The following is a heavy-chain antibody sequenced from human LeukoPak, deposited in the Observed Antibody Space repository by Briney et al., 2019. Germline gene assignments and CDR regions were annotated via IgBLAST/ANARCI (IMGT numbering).Heavy chain of an antibody. Sequence: GGSLRLSCAASGFTVSSNYMSWVRQAPGKGLEWVSVIYSGGSTYYADSVKGRFTISRDNSKNTLYLQMNSLRAKDTAVYYCASGSGSYRTPYYYMDVWGTGTTVTVSS. D-gene: IGHD3-10*01. J-gene: IGHJ6*03. V-gene: IGHV3-53*01. CDR2: IYSGGST. CDR3: ASGSGSYRTPYYYMDV. CDR1: GFTVSSNY.